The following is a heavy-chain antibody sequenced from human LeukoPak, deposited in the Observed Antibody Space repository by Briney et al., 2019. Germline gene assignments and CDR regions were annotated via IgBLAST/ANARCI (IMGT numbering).Heavy chain of an antibody. CDR1: GGIYRITA. D-gene: IGHD4-23*01. V-gene: IGHV1-69*05. Sequence: SVKVSCKVSGGIYRITAITWVRQAPGQGLEWMGGIIPMSTTANYAQKFQGRVTITRDASTSTAYMEVSSLRSEDTALYYCATYGGNTAEYFQHWGQGTLVTVSS. J-gene: IGHJ1*01. CDR3: ATYGGNTAEYFQH. CDR2: IIPMSTTA.